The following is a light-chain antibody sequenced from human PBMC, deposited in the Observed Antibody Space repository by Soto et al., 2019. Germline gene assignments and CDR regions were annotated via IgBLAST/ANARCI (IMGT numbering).Light chain of an antibody. Sequence: EIVLTQSPATLSFSPGERATLSCRASQSVSSYLAWYQQKPGQAPRLLIYDASNRATGIPDRFSGSGSGTDFTLTISRLEPEDSAVYYCQQSGRPFGQGTKVDIK. V-gene: IGKV3-11*01. CDR2: DAS. CDR3: QQSGRP. CDR1: QSVSSY. J-gene: IGKJ1*01.